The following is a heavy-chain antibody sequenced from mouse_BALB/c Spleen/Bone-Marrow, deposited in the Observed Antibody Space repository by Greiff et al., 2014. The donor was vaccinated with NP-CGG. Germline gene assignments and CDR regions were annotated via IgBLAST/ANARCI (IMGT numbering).Heavy chain of an antibody. J-gene: IGHJ4*01. CDR3: TREGIYFGYDVPMDY. V-gene: IGHV1-15*01. CDR1: GYKFTDYE. Sequence: QVQLQQSGAKLVRPGASVTLSCKASGYKFTDYEMHWVKQTPVHGLEWIGSIDPETGGTAYNQNFKGKATLTADRSSTTAYMELRSLTSEDSAVYYCTREGIYFGYDVPMDYWGQGTSVTVSS. D-gene: IGHD2-2*01. CDR2: IDPETGGT.